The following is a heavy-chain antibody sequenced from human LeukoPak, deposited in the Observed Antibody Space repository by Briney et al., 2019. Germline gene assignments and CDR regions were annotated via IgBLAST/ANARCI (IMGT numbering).Heavy chain of an antibody. CDR3: ARDWGTNSDYDLGGDAFDI. D-gene: IGHD5-12*01. V-gene: IGHV1-18*01. J-gene: IGHJ3*02. Sequence: ASVKVSCKASGYTFTSYGISWVRQAPGQGLEWMGWISAYNGNTNYAQKLQGRVTMTTDTSTSTAYMELRSLRSDDTAVYYCARDWGTNSDYDLGGDAFDIWGQGTMVTVSS. CDR2: ISAYNGNT. CDR1: GYTFTSYG.